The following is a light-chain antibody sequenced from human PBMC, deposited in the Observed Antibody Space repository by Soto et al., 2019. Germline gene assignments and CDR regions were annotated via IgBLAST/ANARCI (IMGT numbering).Light chain of an antibody. V-gene: IGKV3-15*01. Sequence: EIVLTQSPAILSVSPGERATLSCRASQSISRSLAWYQQKPGQAPRLLISDASTRATGIPARFSGSGSGTEFTLTISSRQSEDFALYYCHQYNSWPPGTFGQGTKVEIK. CDR1: QSISRS. CDR3: HQYNSWPPGT. CDR2: DAS. J-gene: IGKJ2*01.